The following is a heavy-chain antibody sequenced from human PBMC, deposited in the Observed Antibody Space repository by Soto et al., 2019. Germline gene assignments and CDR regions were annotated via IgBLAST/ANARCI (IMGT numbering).Heavy chain of an antibody. CDR1: GFTLDDYA. Sequence: EVQLVESGGGLVQPGRSLRLSCAASGFTLDDYAMHWVQQAPVKGVEWVSGISWNSGSVGHADSVKGRFTIYRHNAKNPMYLEMNSMRAENTAFYYSAKDLTNYDSSGHYFDFWGQVTLVTVSS. CDR3: AKDLTNYDSSGHYFDF. V-gene: IGHV3-9*01. J-gene: IGHJ4*02. CDR2: ISWNSGSV. D-gene: IGHD3-22*01.